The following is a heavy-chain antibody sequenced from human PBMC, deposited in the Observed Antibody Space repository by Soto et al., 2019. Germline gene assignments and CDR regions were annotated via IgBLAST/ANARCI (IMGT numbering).Heavy chain of an antibody. CDR3: ASENWNYGSSFDY. CDR1: GFTFSSYA. J-gene: IGHJ4*02. CDR2: ISYDGSNK. V-gene: IGHV3-30-3*01. D-gene: IGHD1-7*01. Sequence: AGGSLRLSCAASGFTFSSYAMHWVRQAPGKGLEWVAVISYDGSNKYYADSVKGRFTISRDNSKNTLYLQMNSLRAEDTAVYYCASENWNYGSSFDYWGQGTLVTVSS.